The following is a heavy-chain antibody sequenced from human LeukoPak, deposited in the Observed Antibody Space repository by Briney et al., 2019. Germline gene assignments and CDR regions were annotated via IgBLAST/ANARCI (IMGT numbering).Heavy chain of an antibody. CDR2: ITSKPNSYAT. CDR1: GFTFSGSV. D-gene: IGHD6-19*01. J-gene: IGHJ4*02. Sequence: GGSLRLSCAASGFTFSGSVMHWVRQASGKGLEWVGRITSKPNSYATVYAASVKGRFTISSDDSKNTAYLQMYSLKIEDTAVYYCTGGSGWYSPDYWGQGTLVTVSS. V-gene: IGHV3-73*01. CDR3: TGGSGWYSPDY.